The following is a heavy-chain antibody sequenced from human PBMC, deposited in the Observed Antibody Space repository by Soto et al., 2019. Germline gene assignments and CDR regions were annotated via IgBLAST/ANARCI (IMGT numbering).Heavy chain of an antibody. CDR3: AKARIVVVTAIIDY. V-gene: IGHV3-30*18. Sequence: GGSLRLSCAASGFTFSSYGMHWVRQAPGKGLEWVAVISYDGSNKYYADSVKGRFTISRDNSKNTLYLQMNSLRAEDTAVYYCAKARIVVVTAIIDYWGQGTLVTVSS. D-gene: IGHD2-21*02. CDR1: GFTFSSYG. J-gene: IGHJ4*02. CDR2: ISYDGSNK.